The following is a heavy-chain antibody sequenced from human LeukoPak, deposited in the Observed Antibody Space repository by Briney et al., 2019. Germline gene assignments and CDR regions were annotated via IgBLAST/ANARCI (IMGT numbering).Heavy chain of an antibody. V-gene: IGHV4-59*01. CDR2: IYYSGST. Sequence: SETLSLTCTVSGGSISSDYWSWIRQPPGKGLEWIGYIYYSGSTNYNPSLKSRVTISVDTSKNQFSLKLSSVTAADTAVYYCARDDDSGSSYWGQGTLVTVSS. CDR1: GGSISSDY. CDR3: ARDDDSGSSY. D-gene: IGHD1-26*01. J-gene: IGHJ4*02.